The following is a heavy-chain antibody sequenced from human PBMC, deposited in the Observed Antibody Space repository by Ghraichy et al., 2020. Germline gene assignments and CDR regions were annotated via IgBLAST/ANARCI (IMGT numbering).Heavy chain of an antibody. J-gene: IGHJ6*02. V-gene: IGHV4-59*01. CDR2: IYYSGST. CDR1: GGSISSYY. CDR3: ARAGMRSSWYSYYYGMDV. Sequence: SETLSLTCTVSGGSISSYYWSWIRQPPGKGLEWIGYIYYSGSTNYNPSLKSRVTISVDTSKNQFSLKLSSVTAADTAVYYCARAGMRSSWYSYYYGMDVWGQGTTVTVSS. D-gene: IGHD6-13*01.